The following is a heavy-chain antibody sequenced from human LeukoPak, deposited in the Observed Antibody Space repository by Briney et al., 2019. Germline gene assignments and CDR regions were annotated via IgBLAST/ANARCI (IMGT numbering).Heavy chain of an antibody. CDR3: ARRGYYYDSSGYYFFDY. CDR2: INHSGST. J-gene: IGHJ4*02. Sequence: SETLSLTCAVYGGSFSGYYWSWIRQPPGKGLEWIGEINHSGSTNYNPSLKSRVTISVDTSKNQFSLKLSSVTAADTAVYYCARRGYYYDSSGYYFFDYWGQGTLVTVSS. CDR1: GGSFSGYY. D-gene: IGHD3-22*01. V-gene: IGHV4-34*01.